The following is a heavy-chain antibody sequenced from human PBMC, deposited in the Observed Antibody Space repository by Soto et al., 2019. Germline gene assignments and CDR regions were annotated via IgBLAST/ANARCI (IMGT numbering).Heavy chain of an antibody. CDR1: GFTFSSYA. D-gene: IGHD2-21*02. V-gene: IGHV3-23*01. CDR2: ISGSGGST. J-gene: IGHJ4*02. CDR3: AKDPLAYCGGDCYFDY. Sequence: EVQLLESGGGLVQPGGSLRLSCAASGFTFSSYAMSWVRQAPGKGLEWVSAISGSGGSTYYADSVKGRFTISRDNSKNTLYLQMNSLIAEDTALYYCAKDPLAYCGGDCYFDYWGQGTLVTVSS.